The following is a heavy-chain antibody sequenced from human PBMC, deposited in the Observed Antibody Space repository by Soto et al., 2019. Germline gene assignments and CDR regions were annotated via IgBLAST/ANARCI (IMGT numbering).Heavy chain of an antibody. V-gene: IGHV3-23*01. J-gene: IGHJ4*02. D-gene: IGHD1-1*01. CDR2: ISGSGGST. CDR1: GFTFSSYA. CDR3: ANLLNIPVHLERLRYGGPPRPPDY. Sequence: GGSLRLSCAASGFTFSSYAMSWVRQAPGKGLEWVSAISGSGGSTYYADSVKGRFTISRDNSKSTLYLQMNSLRAEDTALYYFANLLNIPVHLERLRYGGPPRPPDYWGQGTLVTVSS.